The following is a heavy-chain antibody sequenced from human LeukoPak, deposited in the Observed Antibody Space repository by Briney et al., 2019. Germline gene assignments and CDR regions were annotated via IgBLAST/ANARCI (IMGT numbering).Heavy chain of an antibody. J-gene: IGHJ4*02. CDR1: GFTVSSNF. CDR3: ARLHHDSSGYYLDY. V-gene: IGHV3-53*01. Sequence: PGGSLRLSCAASGFTVSSNFMSWVRQAPGKGLEWVSVIYSADTTYYADSVKGRFTISRDNSKNTLYLQMNSLRVVDTAVYYCARLHHDSSGYYLDYWGQGTLVTVSS. CDR2: IYSADTT. D-gene: IGHD3-22*01.